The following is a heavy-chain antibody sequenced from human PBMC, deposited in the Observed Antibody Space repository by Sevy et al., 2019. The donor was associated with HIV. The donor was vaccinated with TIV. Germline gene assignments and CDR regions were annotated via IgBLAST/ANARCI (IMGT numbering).Heavy chain of an antibody. CDR2: ISGFSSHI. V-gene: IGHV3-21*06. J-gene: IGHJ4*02. CDR3: AKVAPGRLTYFNFDN. CDR1: EFMFSSYG. D-gene: IGHD3-9*01. Sequence: GGSLRLSCAASEFMFSSYGMNWVRQAPGKGLEWVSYISGFSSHIYYADSMKGRFTISRDNAKNSLYLQIDSLRAEDTAVYYCAKVAPGRLTYFNFDNWGQGTLVTVSS.